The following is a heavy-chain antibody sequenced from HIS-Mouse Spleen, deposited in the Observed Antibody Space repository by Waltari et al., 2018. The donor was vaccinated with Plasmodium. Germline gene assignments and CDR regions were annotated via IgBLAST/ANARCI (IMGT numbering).Heavy chain of an antibody. V-gene: IGHV3-23*01. D-gene: IGHD7-27*01. Sequence: EVQLLESGEGLVQPGGSRGLSCAASGSLLSSTAVDWVSRAQGKGLEWVSAIGGSGGSTYYEDSVKGRFTISRDNSKNTLYLQMNSLRAEDTAVYYCAKSSKGTGDLWDYWGQGTLVTVSS. CDR2: IGGSGGST. J-gene: IGHJ4*02. CDR1: GSLLSSTA. CDR3: AKSSKGTGDLWDY.